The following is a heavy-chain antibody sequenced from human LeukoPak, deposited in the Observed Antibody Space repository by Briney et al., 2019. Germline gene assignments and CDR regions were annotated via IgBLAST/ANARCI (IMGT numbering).Heavy chain of an antibody. D-gene: IGHD6-13*01. V-gene: IGHV1-2*02. CDR2: INPTSGGT. CDR3: ARGSPRRAAREDNWFDP. CDR1: GYTFTGYY. J-gene: IGHJ5*02. Sequence: ASVKVSCKASGYTFTGYYMHWVRQAPGQGLEWMGWINPTSGGTNYAQKFQGRVTMTRDTSISTAYMELSRLRSDDTAVYYCARGSPRRAAREDNWFDPWGQGTLVTVSS.